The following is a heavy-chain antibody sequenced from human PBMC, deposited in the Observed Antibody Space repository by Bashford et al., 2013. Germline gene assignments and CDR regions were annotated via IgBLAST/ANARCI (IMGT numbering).Heavy chain of an antibody. Sequence: DPRPSPAPGLWWILQWLLLELDPPAPREGPRVDWGDQSWWRHRTQPVLKSRVTISVDTSKNQFSLKLSSVTAADTAVYYCARDPAITIGDSSGTPDYWGQGTLVT. CDR2: QSWWRH. CDR1: WILQWLL. CDR3: ARDPAITIGDSSGTPDY. J-gene: IGHJ4*02. D-gene: IGHD3-22*01. V-gene: IGHV4-34*09.